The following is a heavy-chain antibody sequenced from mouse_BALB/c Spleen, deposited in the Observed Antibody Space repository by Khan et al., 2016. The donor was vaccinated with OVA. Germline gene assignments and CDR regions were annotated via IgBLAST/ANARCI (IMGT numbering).Heavy chain of an antibody. V-gene: IGHV9-3-1*01. CDR2: INTYTGEP. D-gene: IGHD2-10*01. J-gene: IGHJ4*01. CDR3: ARPPYFSYVMAY. Sequence: QVQLKESGPELKKPGETVKISCKASGYTFTNYGMNWVKQAPGKGLKWMGWINTYTGEPTYADDFKGRFAFSLETSASTAYLQINNLKNEETATYFCARPPYFSYVMAYWGQGTSVTVSS. CDR1: GYTFTNYG.